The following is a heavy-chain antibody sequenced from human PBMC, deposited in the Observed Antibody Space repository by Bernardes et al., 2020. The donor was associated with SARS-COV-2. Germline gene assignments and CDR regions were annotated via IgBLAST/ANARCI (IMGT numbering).Heavy chain of an antibody. J-gene: IGHJ4*02. CDR2: ISYDGGEK. Sequence: GGSLRLSCAASGFTFSRYGMHWVRRAPGKGLEWVAVISYDGGEKFYADSVKGRFTISRDNAKNSLYLQMNSLRAEDTAVYYCARDRNYAFDYWGQGTLLTVSS. D-gene: IGHD3-16*01. CDR3: ARDRNYAFDY. V-gene: IGHV3-30*03. CDR1: GFTFSRYG.